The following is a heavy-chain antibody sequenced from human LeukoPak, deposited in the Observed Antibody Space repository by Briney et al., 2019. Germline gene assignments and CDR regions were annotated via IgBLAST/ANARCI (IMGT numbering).Heavy chain of an antibody. D-gene: IGHD3-3*01. J-gene: IGHJ3*02. Sequence: GESLKISCKGSGYSFTSYWIGWVRQMPGKGLEWMGTIYPGDSDTRYSPSFQGQVTISADKSISTAYLQWSSLKASDTAMYYCARESSELRFLEWLNAFDIWGQGTMVTASS. CDR2: IYPGDSDT. CDR1: GYSFTSYW. V-gene: IGHV5-51*03. CDR3: ARESSELRFLEWLNAFDI.